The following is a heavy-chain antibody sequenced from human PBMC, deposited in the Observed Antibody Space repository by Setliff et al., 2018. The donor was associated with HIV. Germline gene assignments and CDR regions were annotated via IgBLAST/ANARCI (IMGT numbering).Heavy chain of an antibody. D-gene: IGHD6-13*01. CDR1: GFTFSAHQ. J-gene: IGHJ4*02. Sequence: PGGSLRLSCAASGFTFSAHQMSWVRQPPGKGLEWVANIKADGTDKYYADSVKGRFTISRDNSKNTLYLQMNSLRAEDTAVYYCAKGVEIPQHNGYSSSWYIDYWGQGILVTVSS. CDR2: IKADGTDK. V-gene: IGHV3-7*03. CDR3: AKGVEIPQHNGYSSSWYIDY.